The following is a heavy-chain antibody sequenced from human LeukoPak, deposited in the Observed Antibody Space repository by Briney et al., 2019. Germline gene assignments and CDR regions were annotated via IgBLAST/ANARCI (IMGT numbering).Heavy chain of an antibody. D-gene: IGHD3-22*01. CDR1: GFIFDDYG. CDR2: ISSSGSTI. Sequence: PGGSLRLSCVASGFIFDDYGMTWVRQAPGKGLEWVSYISSSGSTIYYADSLKGRFTISRDNAKNSLYLQMNSLRAEDTAVYYCARAHYYDSSGLDFWGQGTLVTVSS. V-gene: IGHV3-48*03. CDR3: ARAHYYDSSGLDF. J-gene: IGHJ4*02.